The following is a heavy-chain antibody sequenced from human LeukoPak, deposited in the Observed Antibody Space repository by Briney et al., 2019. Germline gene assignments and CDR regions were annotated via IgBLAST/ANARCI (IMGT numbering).Heavy chain of an antibody. V-gene: IGHV3-30*18. D-gene: IGHD5-12*01. Sequence: QPGKSLRLSCTASRFTFSSTGMHWVRQAPGKGLDWVASISYDGSSKKYVDSVKGRFTISRDNSKRTLYLQMNSLRSEDTAVYYCAKEGLRFFDFWGQGTLVTVSS. J-gene: IGHJ4*02. CDR3: AKEGLRFFDF. CDR1: RFTFSSTG. CDR2: ISYDGSSK.